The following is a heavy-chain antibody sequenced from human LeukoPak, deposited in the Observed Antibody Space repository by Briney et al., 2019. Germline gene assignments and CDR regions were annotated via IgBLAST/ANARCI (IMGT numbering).Heavy chain of an antibody. CDR1: GYSFTSYG. Sequence: ASVKVSCMASGYSFTSYGISWVRQAPGQGLEWMGWISAYNGNTNYAQKLQGRVTMTTDTSTSTAYMELRSLRSDDTAVYYCARDRDSSGPYYFDYWGQGTLVTVSS. CDR3: ARDRDSSGPYYFDY. CDR2: ISAYNGNT. D-gene: IGHD3-22*01. V-gene: IGHV1-18*01. J-gene: IGHJ4*02.